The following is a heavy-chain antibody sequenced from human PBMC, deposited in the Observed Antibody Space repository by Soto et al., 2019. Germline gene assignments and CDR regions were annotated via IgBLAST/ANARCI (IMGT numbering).Heavy chain of an antibody. CDR1: GYTFTAYY. CDR3: ARAIARDGSSWYRGGYDS. D-gene: IGHD6-13*01. CDR2: INPDTGGT. V-gene: IGHV1-2*04. J-gene: IGHJ4*02. Sequence: QVRLLQSGAEVKESGASVKVSCEASGYTFTAYYIHWVRQAPGQGLEWMGWINPDTGGTDYAQKFKGWVTMTRDTSITTAFMELARLKIDDTAVYYCARAIARDGSSWYRGGYDSWGQGTLVTVSS.